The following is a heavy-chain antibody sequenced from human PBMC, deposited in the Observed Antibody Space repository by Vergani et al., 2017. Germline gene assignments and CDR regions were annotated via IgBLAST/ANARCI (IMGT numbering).Heavy chain of an antibody. CDR2: MYHSGST. J-gene: IGHJ5*02. CDR3: GRVADFYGLGSRLLDL. CDR1: GGSMSGYY. D-gene: IGHD3-10*01. V-gene: IGHV4-59*01. Sequence: QVRLQESGPGLVKPSETLSLTCSVSGGSMSGYYWSWIRQPPGKELEWIGYMYHSGSTNYNPSLEPRVTISGDTSKSQFSLKLNSVTAADTAVYYCGRVADFYGLGSRLLDLWGQGILVTVSS.